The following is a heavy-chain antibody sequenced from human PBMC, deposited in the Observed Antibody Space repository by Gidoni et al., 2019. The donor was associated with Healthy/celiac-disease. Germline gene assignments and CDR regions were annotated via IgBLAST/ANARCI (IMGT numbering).Heavy chain of an antibody. CDR2: IYYSGST. Sequence: QVQLQESGPGLVKPSETLSLTCTVSGVSISSYYWSWIRQPPGKGLEWIGYIYYSGSTNYNPSLKSRVTISVDTSKNQFSLKLSSVTAADTAVYYCARNNCGGDCYSNWFDPWGQGTLVTVSS. CDR1: GVSISSYY. D-gene: IGHD2-21*02. CDR3: ARNNCGGDCYSNWFDP. V-gene: IGHV4-59*01. J-gene: IGHJ5*02.